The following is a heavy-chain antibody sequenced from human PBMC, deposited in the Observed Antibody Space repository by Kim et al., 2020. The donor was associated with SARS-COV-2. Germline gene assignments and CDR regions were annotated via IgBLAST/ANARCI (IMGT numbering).Heavy chain of an antibody. CDR3: ARGSSSWYHWFDP. J-gene: IGHJ5*02. V-gene: IGHV4-39*01. D-gene: IGHD6-13*01. Sequence: YYNPSLKSRVTISVDTSKNQFSLKLSSVTAADTAVYYCARGSSSWYHWFDPWGQGTLVTVSS.